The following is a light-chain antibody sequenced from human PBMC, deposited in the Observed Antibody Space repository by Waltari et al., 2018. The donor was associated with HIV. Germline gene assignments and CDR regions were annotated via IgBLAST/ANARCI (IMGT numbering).Light chain of an antibody. J-gene: IGKJ1*01. CDR2: LGS. CDR3: MQARQTPWT. CDR1: QSLLASNGNNY. Sequence: DIVMTQSPLSLPVTPGEPASISCRSSQSLLASNGNNYLDWYLQKPGQSPQLLIYLGSNRASGVPDRFSGSRSGTDFTLRISRVEAEDVGVYYCMQARQTPWTFGQGTRVEIK. V-gene: IGKV2-28*01.